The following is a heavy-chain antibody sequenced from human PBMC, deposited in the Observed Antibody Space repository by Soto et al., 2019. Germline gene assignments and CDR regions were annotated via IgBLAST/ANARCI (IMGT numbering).Heavy chain of an antibody. CDR1: GGSFSGYY. CDR2: INHSGST. J-gene: IGHJ6*02. D-gene: IGHD2-2*01. V-gene: IGHV4-34*01. CDR3: ARGGIVVVPAAMNSPLDYYYGMDV. Sequence: QVQLQQWGAGLLKPSETLSLTCAVYGGSFSGYYWSWIRQPPGKGLEWIGEINHSGSTNYNPSLKIRVTISVDTSKNQFSLQLSSVTAEDTAVYYCARGGIVVVPAAMNSPLDYYYGMDVWGQGTTVTVSS.